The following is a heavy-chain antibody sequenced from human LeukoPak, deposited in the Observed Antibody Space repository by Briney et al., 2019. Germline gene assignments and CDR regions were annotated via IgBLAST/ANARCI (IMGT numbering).Heavy chain of an antibody. CDR1: GFTFNNYE. Sequence: GGSLRLSCAASGFTFNNYEMHWVRQAAGKGLEWVSAVGIAADTFYAGSVKGRFSISRDNAESSLFLQMNSLRAGDTAVYYCAREGRMGTADAFDVWGQGTMVTVSS. V-gene: IGHV3-13*01. J-gene: IGHJ3*01. CDR2: VGIAADT. D-gene: IGHD1-14*01. CDR3: AREGRMGTADAFDV.